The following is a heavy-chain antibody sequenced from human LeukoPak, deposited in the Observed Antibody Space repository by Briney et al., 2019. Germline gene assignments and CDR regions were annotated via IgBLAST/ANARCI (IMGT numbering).Heavy chain of an antibody. CDR2: IYHIGST. CDR1: GYSISRGYY. CDR3: ARDQGGPFDY. V-gene: IGHV4-38-2*02. J-gene: IGHJ4*02. Sequence: PSETLSLTCGVSGYSISRGYYWAWIRQPPGKGLEWIGTIYHIGSTYYTPSLGSRVTISVDTSKNQFSLNLRSVTAADTAVYYCARDQGGPFDYWGQGTLVTVSS. D-gene: IGHD2-15*01.